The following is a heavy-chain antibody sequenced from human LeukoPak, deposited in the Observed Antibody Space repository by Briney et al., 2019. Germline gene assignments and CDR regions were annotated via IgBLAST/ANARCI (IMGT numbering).Heavy chain of an antibody. V-gene: IGHV3-66*01. CDR2: IYSGGST. D-gene: IGHD6-6*01. J-gene: IGHJ4*02. CDR1: GFTVSSNY. CDR3: ARERWGSSSPVGY. Sequence: GGSLTLSCGASGFTVSSNYMGWVRQAPGEGLEWVSVIYSGGSTYYADSVKGRFTISRDNSKNTLYLQMNSLRAEDTAVYYCARERWGSSSPVGYWGQGTLVTVSS.